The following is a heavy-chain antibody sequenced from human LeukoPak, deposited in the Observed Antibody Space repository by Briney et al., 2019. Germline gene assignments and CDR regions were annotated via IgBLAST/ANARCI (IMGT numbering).Heavy chain of an antibody. D-gene: IGHD6-19*01. CDR1: GFTFSRYW. Sequence: PGGSLRLSCVASGFTFSRYWMSWVRQAPGKGLEWVAKIKQDGSGEYYLDSAKGRFTISRDNAKNSLYPQMNSLRADDTAVYFCTTGYSSGWYNEGNYWGQGTLVTVSS. J-gene: IGHJ4*02. CDR2: IKQDGSGE. CDR3: TTGYSSGWYNEGNY. V-gene: IGHV3-7*01.